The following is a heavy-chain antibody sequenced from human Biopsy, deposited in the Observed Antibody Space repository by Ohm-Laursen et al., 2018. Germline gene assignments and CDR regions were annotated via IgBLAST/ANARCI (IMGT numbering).Heavy chain of an antibody. Sequence: SVKVSCKASGHTFTGQYLHWVRQVPGQGLEWMGWINPHSGTTKFAQDFQGRVTMTRDTSITTAYMELRRLRSDDTAVYYCAKGRDLRGGAEYFQHWGQGALVTVSS. CDR3: AKGRDLRGGAEYFQH. CDR2: INPHSGTT. V-gene: IGHV1-2*02. J-gene: IGHJ1*01. D-gene: IGHD2-15*01. CDR1: GHTFTGQY.